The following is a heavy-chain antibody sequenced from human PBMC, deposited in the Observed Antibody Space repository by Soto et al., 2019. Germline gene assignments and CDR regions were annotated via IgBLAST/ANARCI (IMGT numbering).Heavy chain of an antibody. D-gene: IGHD2-8*02. CDR1: GFIFSNYG. Sequence: QVHLVQSGGGVVQPGRSLRLSCAASGFIFSNYGMHWVRQAPGKGLEWVTIISYDGSVKYYADSVKGRFTISRDNSKNTLYLQMNSLRAEDTAVYYWAKDCTGGPPYYFDYWGQGTLVTVSS. J-gene: IGHJ4*02. CDR2: ISYDGSVK. CDR3: AKDCTGGPPYYFDY. V-gene: IGHV3-30*18.